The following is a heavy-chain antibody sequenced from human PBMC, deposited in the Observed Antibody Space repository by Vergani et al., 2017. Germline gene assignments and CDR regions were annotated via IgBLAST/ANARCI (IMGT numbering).Heavy chain of an antibody. Sequence: QLQLQESGPGLVKPSATLSLTCSVSGASIRSSNYYWGWIRQPPGKGLEWIASIYHSGSTNYNPSLKSRVTISVDKSKNQFSLKLSSVTAADTAVYYCARGRSYYGSGSYLDYWGQGTLVTVSS. V-gene: IGHV4-39*07. CDR3: ARGRSYYGSGSYLDY. D-gene: IGHD3-10*01. CDR1: GASIRSSNYY. CDR2: IYHSGST. J-gene: IGHJ4*02.